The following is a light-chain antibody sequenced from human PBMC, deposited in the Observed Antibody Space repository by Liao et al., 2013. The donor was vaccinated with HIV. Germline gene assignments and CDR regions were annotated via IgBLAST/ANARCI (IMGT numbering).Light chain of an antibody. Sequence: SYVLTQPPSVSVAPGKTARIPCGGNNIGSKTVHWYQQKPGQAPVLVIYKDSERPSGIPERFSGSSSGTTVTLTISGVQAEDEADYYCQSADSSGTVVFGGGTKLTVL. CDR3: QSADSSGTVV. V-gene: IGLV3-25*03. J-gene: IGLJ2*01. CDR1: NIGSKT. CDR2: KDS.